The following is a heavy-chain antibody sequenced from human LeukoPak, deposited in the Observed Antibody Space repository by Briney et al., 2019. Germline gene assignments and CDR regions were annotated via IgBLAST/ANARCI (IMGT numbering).Heavy chain of an antibody. CDR1: GGSISSSSYY. CDR3: ARKQTGTMYDV. Sequence: SETLSLTCTVPGGSISSSSYYWGWIRQPPGKGLEWIGSIYYSGSTYYNPSLKSRVTISVDTSKNQFSLKLSSVAAADTAVYYCARKQTGTMYDVWGQGTQVTVSS. D-gene: IGHD1-7*01. CDR2: IYYSGST. J-gene: IGHJ4*02. V-gene: IGHV4-39*07.